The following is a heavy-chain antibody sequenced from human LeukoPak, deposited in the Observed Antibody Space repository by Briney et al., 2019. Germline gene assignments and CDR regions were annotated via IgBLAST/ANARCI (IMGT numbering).Heavy chain of an antibody. CDR1: GGSFSGYY. D-gene: IGHD6-13*01. CDR3: ARGSGTAAGV. Sequence: SETLSLTCAVYGGSFSGYYWSWIRQPPGKGPEWIGEINHSGSTNYNPSLKSRVTISVDTSKNQFSLKLSSVTAADTAVYYCARGSGTAAGVWGQGTLVTVSS. CDR2: INHSGST. V-gene: IGHV4-34*01. J-gene: IGHJ4*02.